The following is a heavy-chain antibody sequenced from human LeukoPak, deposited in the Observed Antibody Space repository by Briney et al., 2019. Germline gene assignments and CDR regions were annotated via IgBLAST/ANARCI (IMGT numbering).Heavy chain of an antibody. V-gene: IGHV4-61*02. D-gene: IGHD3-3*01. Sequence: SQTLSLTCTVSGGSISSGSFYWSWIRQPAGKGLEWIGRIYASGSTNYNPSLKSRVTISLATSKNQFSLKLSSVTAADTAVYYCARVAYYDFWSGYAPFDPWGQGTLVTVSS. CDR3: ARVAYYDFWSGYAPFDP. CDR2: IYASGST. J-gene: IGHJ5*02. CDR1: GGSISSGSFY.